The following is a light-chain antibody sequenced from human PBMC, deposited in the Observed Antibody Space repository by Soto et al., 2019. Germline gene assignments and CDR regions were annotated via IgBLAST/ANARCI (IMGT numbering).Light chain of an antibody. Sequence: EVVLTQSPGTLSLSPGERATLSCRTSQTVSSSYYLAWYQQKPGQAPRLLIYGASSRASGIPDRFSGSGSGTDFSLTISRLEPEDFAVYYCQQYSSSSYTFGQGTKLEI. V-gene: IGKV3-20*01. CDR1: QTVSSSYY. CDR3: QQYSSSSYT. CDR2: GAS. J-gene: IGKJ2*01.